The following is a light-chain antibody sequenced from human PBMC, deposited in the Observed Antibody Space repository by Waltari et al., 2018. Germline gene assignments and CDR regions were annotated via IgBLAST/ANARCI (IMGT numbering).Light chain of an antibody. V-gene: IGKV1-17*01. J-gene: IGKJ1*01. CDR3: QQYNTLPWT. CDR2: YAN. Sequence: IQLTPSPSLLSASVGDRVTLTCRASQGISNDLKWYQQKPGKAPKRRIFYANRLESGVPARFSGSGSGTEFTLIISSLQPEDFATYFCQQYNTLPWTFGQGTKVEIK. CDR1: QGISND.